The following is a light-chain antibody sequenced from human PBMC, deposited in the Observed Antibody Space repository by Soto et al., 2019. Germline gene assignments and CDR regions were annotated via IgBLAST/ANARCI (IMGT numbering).Light chain of an antibody. V-gene: IGKV3-15*01. CDR3: QQYNNWPLT. CDR2: DTS. Sequence: ENVLTQSPGTLSLSPGEGATLSCRASQGIGDTLAWYQHKPGQTPRLLIYDTSTRATGIPARFSGSGSGTEFTLTISSLQSEDFAVYYCQQYNNWPLTFGGGTKVDIK. J-gene: IGKJ4*01. CDR1: QGIGDT.